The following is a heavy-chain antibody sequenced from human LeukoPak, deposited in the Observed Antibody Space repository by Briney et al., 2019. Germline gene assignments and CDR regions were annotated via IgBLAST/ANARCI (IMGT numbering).Heavy chain of an antibody. CDR2: ISYSGRT. D-gene: IGHD3-22*01. CDR3: ARLRAYYYDSSGYYNFDF. CDR1: GGSTSSSSFY. Sequence: SETLSLTCTVSGGSTSSSSFYWGWIRQPPGKGLECIGRISYSGRTYYNPSLQSRVTISVDTSKNQFSLRLNSVTAADTAVYYCARLRAYYYDSSGYYNFDFSGQGTRSSSPQ. J-gene: IGHJ4*02. V-gene: IGHV4-39*01.